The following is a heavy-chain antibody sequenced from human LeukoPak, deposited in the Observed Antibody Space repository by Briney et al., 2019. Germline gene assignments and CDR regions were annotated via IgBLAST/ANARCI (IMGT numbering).Heavy chain of an antibody. D-gene: IGHD3-22*01. V-gene: IGHV3-48*03. J-gene: IGHJ4*02. CDR2: ISDSGSTI. Sequence: GGSLRLSCAASGFTFSSYEMNWVRQTPGKGLEWLSYISDSGSTIYYADSVKGRFTISRDNAKNSLYLQMNSLRAEDTAVYYCARNLDFDSSGYLFDYWGQGALVTVFS. CDR1: GFTFSSYE. CDR3: ARNLDFDSSGYLFDY.